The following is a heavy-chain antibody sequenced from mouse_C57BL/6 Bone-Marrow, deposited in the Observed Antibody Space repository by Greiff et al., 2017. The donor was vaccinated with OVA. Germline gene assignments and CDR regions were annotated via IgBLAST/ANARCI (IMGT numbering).Heavy chain of an antibody. J-gene: IGHJ2*01. CDR1: GYTFTNYW. CDR2: IYPGGGYT. Sequence: VQLQQSGAELVRPGTSVKMSCKASGYTFTNYWIGWAKQRPGHGLEWIGDIYPGGGYTNYNEKFKGKATLTADKSSSTAYMQFSSLTSEDSAIYYCARGRGLRGFDDWGKGTTLTVSS. V-gene: IGHV1-63*01. D-gene: IGHD2-4*01. CDR3: ARGRGLRGFDD.